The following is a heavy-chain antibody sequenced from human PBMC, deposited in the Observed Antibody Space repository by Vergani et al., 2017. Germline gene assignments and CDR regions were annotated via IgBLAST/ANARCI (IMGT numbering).Heavy chain of an antibody. V-gene: IGHV3-72*01. Sequence: EVQLVESGGGLEQPGRSLRLSCRASGFTFTDYGISWVRQAPGKGLEWVGRTRNKANSYTTEYAASVKGRFTISRDDSKNSLYLQMNSLKTEDTAVYYCARGNWNYVPFSGYYYYMDVWGKGP. CDR3: ARGNWNYVPFSGYYYYMDV. J-gene: IGHJ6*03. CDR1: GFTFTDYG. D-gene: IGHD1-7*01. CDR2: TRNKANSYTT.